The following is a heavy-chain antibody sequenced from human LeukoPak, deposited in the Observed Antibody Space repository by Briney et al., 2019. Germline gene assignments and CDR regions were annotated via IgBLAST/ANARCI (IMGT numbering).Heavy chain of an antibody. D-gene: IGHD3-9*01. V-gene: IGHV3-21*01. CDR2: ISSTSGYI. J-gene: IGHJ4*02. CDR3: ARVFGRGHYDILTGYSSTHFGY. CDR1: GFTFSAYS. Sequence: GGSLRLSCAASGFTFSAYSMNWVRQAPGKGLEWVSSISSTSGYIYYADSVKGRFTISRDNAKNSLYLQMNSLRDEDTAVYYCARVFGRGHYDILTGYSSTHFGYWGQGTLVTVSS.